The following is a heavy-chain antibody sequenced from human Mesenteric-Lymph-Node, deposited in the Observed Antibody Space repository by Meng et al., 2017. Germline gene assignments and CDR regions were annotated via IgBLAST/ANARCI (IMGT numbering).Heavy chain of an antibody. CDR1: GGSISSGDYY. CDR2: IYYSGST. D-gene: IGHD3-10*01. J-gene: IGHJ4*02. V-gene: IGHV4-30-4*01. Sequence: QVQLQESGPGSVKPSQTLSLTCTVSGGSISSGDYYWSWIRQPPGKGLEWIGYIYYSGSTYYNPSLKSRVTISVDTSKNQFSLMLTSVTATDTAVYYCARRRRGSGRDCWGQGTLVTVSS. CDR3: ARRRRGSGRDC.